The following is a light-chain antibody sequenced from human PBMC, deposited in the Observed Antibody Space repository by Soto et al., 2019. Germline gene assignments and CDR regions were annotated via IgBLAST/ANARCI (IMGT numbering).Light chain of an antibody. CDR3: QHYNSYSEA. Sequence: DIQLTQSPSTLSLSVGERVTLTCRASQTISSWLAWYQQKPGKAPKLLIYKASTLNSGVPSRFSGSGSGTEFTLTISSLQPDDFATYYCQHYNSYSEAFGQGTKVDIK. J-gene: IGKJ1*01. V-gene: IGKV1-5*03. CDR2: KAS. CDR1: QTISSW.